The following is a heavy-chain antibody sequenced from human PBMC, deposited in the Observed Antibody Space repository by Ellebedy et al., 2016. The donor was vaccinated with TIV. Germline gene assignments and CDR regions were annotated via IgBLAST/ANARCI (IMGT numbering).Heavy chain of an antibody. D-gene: IGHD4-17*01. J-gene: IGHJ4*02. Sequence: GGSLRLSCAASGFTFDDCAMHWVRQVPGKGLEWVALVSWDGDDTYYADSVKGRFTISRNNRKKSLSLQMKSLRTEDTALYYCAKDITDYGEKSGYFESWGQGALVTVSS. V-gene: IGHV3-43D*03. CDR1: GFTFDDCA. CDR2: VSWDGDDT. CDR3: AKDITDYGEKSGYFES.